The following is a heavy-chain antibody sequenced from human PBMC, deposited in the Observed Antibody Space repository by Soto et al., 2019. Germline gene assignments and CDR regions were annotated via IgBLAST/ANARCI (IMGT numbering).Heavy chain of an antibody. J-gene: IGHJ4*02. D-gene: IGHD6-13*01. CDR2: INPNSGDT. CDR1: GYTFTGYY. CDR3: ARAPYSSSWYAGPPDY. V-gene: IGHV1-2*04. Sequence: QVQLVQSGAEVKKPGASVKVSCKASGYTFTGYYMHWVRQAPGQGLEWMGWINPNSGDTNYAQKFQGWVTMTRDTSISTAYMELSRLRSDDTAVYYCARAPYSSSWYAGPPDYWGQGTLVTVSS.